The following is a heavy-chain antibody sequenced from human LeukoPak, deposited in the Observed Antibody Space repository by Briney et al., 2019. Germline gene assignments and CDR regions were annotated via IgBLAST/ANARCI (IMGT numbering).Heavy chain of an antibody. Sequence: TGESLKISCEYSFTYHWIAWVRQVPGQGLEWVGIIYPEDSDTRYSPSFQGQVTISADKSIRNAYLRWSSLKASDTAMYYCARARAYYYDGSAYYFDSWGQGTLVTVSS. D-gene: IGHD3-22*01. CDR2: IYPEDSDT. V-gene: IGHV5-51*01. CDR1: YSFTYHW. CDR3: ARARAYYYDGSAYYFDS. J-gene: IGHJ4*02.